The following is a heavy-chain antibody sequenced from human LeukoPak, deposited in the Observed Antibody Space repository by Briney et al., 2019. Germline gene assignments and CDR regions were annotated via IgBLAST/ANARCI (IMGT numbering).Heavy chain of an antibody. CDR1: GFTFSSYG. CDR2: ISYDGSNK. D-gene: IGHD5-12*01. Sequence: PGGSLRLSCAASGFTFSSYGMHWVRQAPGKGLEWVAIISYDGSNKYYADSVKGRFTISRDNSKNTLYLQMNSLRAEDTAVYYCARGKKWLPHEYYFDYWGQGTLVTVSS. J-gene: IGHJ4*02. V-gene: IGHV3-30*03. CDR3: ARGKKWLPHEYYFDY.